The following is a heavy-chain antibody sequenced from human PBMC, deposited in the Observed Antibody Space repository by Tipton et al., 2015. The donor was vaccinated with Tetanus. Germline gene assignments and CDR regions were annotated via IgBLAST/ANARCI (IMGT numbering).Heavy chain of an antibody. V-gene: IGHV3-7*01. CDR1: GFTFRSYW. Sequence: SLRLSCVASGFTFRSYWMSWVRQAPGEGLEWVANTKEDGSEMYYADSVKGRFTISRDNARNSLSVHMNSLTAEDTAVYYCARLRVYCSTACYSREDYWGQGTLVTVSS. CDR3: ARLRVYCSTACYSREDY. J-gene: IGHJ4*02. D-gene: IGHD2/OR15-2a*01. CDR2: TKEDGSEM.